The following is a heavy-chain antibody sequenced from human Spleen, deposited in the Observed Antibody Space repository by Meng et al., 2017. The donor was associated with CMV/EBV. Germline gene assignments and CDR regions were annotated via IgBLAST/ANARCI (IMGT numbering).Heavy chain of an antibody. CDR3: ARDQWLVKRGEGLYYYYYYGMDV. CDR1: GVTFSSYS. D-gene: IGHD6-19*01. V-gene: IGHV3-21*01. J-gene: IGHJ6*02. CDR2: ISSSSSYI. Sequence: GESLKISCAASGVTFSSYSMNWVRQAPGKGLEWVSSISSSSSYIYYADSVKGRFTISRDNAKNSLYLQMNSLRAEDTAVYYCARDQWLVKRGEGLYYYYYYGMDVWGQGTTVTVSS.